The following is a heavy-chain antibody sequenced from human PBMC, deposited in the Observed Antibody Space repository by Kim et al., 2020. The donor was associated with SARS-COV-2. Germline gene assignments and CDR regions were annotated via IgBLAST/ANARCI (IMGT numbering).Heavy chain of an antibody. D-gene: IGHD3-3*01. Sequence: GGSLRLSCAASGFIFSSYGMRWVRQAPGKGLEWVAIVKQDGSDEYYVDSVRGRFTVSRDNAKNSLFLHLSSLRAEDTAVYYCVRDVANGFWGGLCFDYW. CDR3: VRDVANGFWGGLCFDY. CDR1: GFIFSSYG. CDR2: VKQDGSDE. J-gene: IGHJ4*01. V-gene: IGHV3-7*01.